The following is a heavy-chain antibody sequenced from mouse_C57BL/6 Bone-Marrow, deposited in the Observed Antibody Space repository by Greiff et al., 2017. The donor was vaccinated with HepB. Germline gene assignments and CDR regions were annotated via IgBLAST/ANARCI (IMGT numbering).Heavy chain of an antibody. Sequence: VQGVESGAELVKPGASVKMSCKASGYTFTTYPIEWMKQNHGKSLEWIGNFHPYNDDTKYNEKFKGKATLTVEKSSSTVYLELSRLTSDDSAVYYCARRHGNYYAMDYWGQGTSVTVSS. V-gene: IGHV1-47*01. D-gene: IGHD2-1*01. CDR2: FHPYNDDT. CDR1: GYTFTTYP. J-gene: IGHJ4*01. CDR3: ARRHGNYYAMDY.